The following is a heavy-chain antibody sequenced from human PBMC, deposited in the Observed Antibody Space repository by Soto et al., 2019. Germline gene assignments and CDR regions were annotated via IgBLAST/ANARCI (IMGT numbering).Heavy chain of an antibody. CDR2: VSSSGTNV. CDR3: ATSRVFDF. V-gene: IGHV3-11*01. CDR1: GFTFSDYY. Sequence: QVQLVESGGGLVRPGGSLRLSCAASGFTFSDYYMSWIRQSPGKGLEWLALVSSSGTNVFYADSVKGRFTISRDNAKNSLFLQMDSLKAEATAVYYCATSRVFDFWGLGTLVSVSS. J-gene: IGHJ4*02.